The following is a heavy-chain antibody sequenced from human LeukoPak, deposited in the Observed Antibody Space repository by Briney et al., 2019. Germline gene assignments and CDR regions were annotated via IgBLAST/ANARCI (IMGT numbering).Heavy chain of an antibody. Sequence: GGSLRLSCVASGFTFNNYAMSWVRQAPGKGPEWVSVIYNDGSTYYADSVKGRFTISRDNSKNTLLLQMNSLRAEDTAVYYCARSGGVITVAPFDCWGQGSLVTVS. CDR1: GFTFNNYA. D-gene: IGHD4-23*01. V-gene: IGHV3-23*03. CDR2: IYNDGST. CDR3: ARSGGVITVAPFDC. J-gene: IGHJ4*02.